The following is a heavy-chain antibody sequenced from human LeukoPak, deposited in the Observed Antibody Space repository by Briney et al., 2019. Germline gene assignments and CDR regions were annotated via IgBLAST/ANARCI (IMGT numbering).Heavy chain of an antibody. CDR2: INPNSGGT. Sequence: GASVKASCKASGYTFTGYYMHWVRQAPGQGLEWMGWINPNSGGTNYAQKFQGRVTMTRDTSISTAYMELSSLRSEDTAVYYCARGSPAYCGGDCFWDAFDIWGQGTMVTVSS. J-gene: IGHJ3*02. D-gene: IGHD2-21*01. CDR1: GYTFTGYY. V-gene: IGHV1-2*02. CDR3: ARGSPAYCGGDCFWDAFDI.